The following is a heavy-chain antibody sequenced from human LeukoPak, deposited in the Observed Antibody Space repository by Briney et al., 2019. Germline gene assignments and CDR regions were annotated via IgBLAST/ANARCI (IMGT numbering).Heavy chain of an antibody. J-gene: IGHJ3*02. V-gene: IGHV1-8*03. CDR1: GYTFTSYD. CDR2: MNPNSGNT. Sequence: GASVKVSCKASGYTFTSYDINWARQAAGQGLEWMGWMNPNSGNTKYSQKLQHRVTFTNDTSAGTSASTAYMELSSLRSEDTAVYYCATGQHAFDIWGQGTMVTVSS. CDR3: ATGQHAFDI. D-gene: IGHD7-27*01.